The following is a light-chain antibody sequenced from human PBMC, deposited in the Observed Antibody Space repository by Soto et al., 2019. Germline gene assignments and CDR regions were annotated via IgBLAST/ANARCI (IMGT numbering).Light chain of an antibody. V-gene: IGKV1-33*01. J-gene: IGKJ3*01. CDR3: QQYDNLPHGT. CDR1: QDISNY. CDR2: DAS. Sequence: DIQMTQSPSSLSASVGDRVTITCQASQDISNYLNWYQQKPGKAPKLLIYDASNLETGVPSRFSGSGSGTDFTFTISSLQPEDIATYYCQQYDNLPHGTFGPGTKVDIK.